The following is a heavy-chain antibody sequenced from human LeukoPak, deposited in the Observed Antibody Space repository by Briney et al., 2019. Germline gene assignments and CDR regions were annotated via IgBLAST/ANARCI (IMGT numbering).Heavy chain of an antibody. V-gene: IGHV4-31*03. CDR3: AIXYXXXXXXSXKDYFDY. CDR2: IYYSGST. J-gene: IGHJ4*02. CDR1: GGSISSGGYS. Sequence: PSQTLSLTCTVSGGSISSGGYSWSWIRQHPGKGLKWIGYIYYSGSTYYNPSLKSRVTISVDTSKNQFSLKLSSVTAADTAVYYCAIXYXXXXXXSXKDYFDYWGQGTLV.